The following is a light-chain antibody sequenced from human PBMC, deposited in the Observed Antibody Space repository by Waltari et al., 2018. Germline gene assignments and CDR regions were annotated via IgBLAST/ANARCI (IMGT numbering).Light chain of an antibody. CDR1: QSVTGSY. V-gene: IGKV3-20*01. Sequence: EIVLTQSPGTLSLSPGETGTLSCRASQSVTGSYLAWYQQKPGQAPRLLIYGASDRATGIPARFSGSGSGTDFTLTISRLEPEDFVVYYCQQYGSSPVTFGGGTKVEIK. CDR3: QQYGSSPVT. CDR2: GAS. J-gene: IGKJ4*01.